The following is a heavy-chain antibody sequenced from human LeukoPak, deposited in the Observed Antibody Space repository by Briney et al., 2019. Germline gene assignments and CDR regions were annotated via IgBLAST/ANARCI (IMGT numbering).Heavy chain of an antibody. Sequence: GGSLRLSCPASGFTFSSYSMNCVRHAPGKGLEWVSSISTIISYIYYADSVTGRFTISRDNAKNSLYLQMNSLRAEDTAVYHCAREPNNYDFWSGSPPWGQGTLVTVSS. CDR3: AREPNNYDFWSGSPP. CDR1: GFTFSSYS. V-gene: IGHV3-21*01. J-gene: IGHJ5*02. D-gene: IGHD3-3*01. CDR2: ISTIISYI.